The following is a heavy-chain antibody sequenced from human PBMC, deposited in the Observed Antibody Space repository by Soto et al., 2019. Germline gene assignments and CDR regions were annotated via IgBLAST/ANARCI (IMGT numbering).Heavy chain of an antibody. Sequence: QVQLVQSGAEVRKPGSSVKVPSKASGGTSSNHAISWVRQAPGQGPEWMGGIIPISVTTNYAQKSLGRVTITADESMTTAYMEMSSLRSEDTAVYYCARGPDRSGFYLFDYWGQGTLVTVSS. D-gene: IGHD3-22*01. CDR3: ARGPDRSGFYLFDY. V-gene: IGHV1-69*01. CDR1: GGTSSNHA. J-gene: IGHJ4*02. CDR2: IIPISVTT.